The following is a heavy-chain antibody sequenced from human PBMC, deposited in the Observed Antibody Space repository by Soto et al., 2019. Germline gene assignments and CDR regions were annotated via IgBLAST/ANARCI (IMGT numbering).Heavy chain of an antibody. Sequence: PSQTLSLTCDISGDSVSSSSAAWNWIRQSPSRGLEWLGRTYYRSKWIHEYTVSMESRTTINPDTSKNQFSLHIYSVTPEDTAVYYCAGVVWFRGMDVWGQGTPVTVSS. J-gene: IGHJ6*02. CDR3: AGVVWFRGMDV. V-gene: IGHV6-1*01. D-gene: IGHD3-16*01. CDR1: GDSVSSSSAA. CDR2: TYYRSKWIH.